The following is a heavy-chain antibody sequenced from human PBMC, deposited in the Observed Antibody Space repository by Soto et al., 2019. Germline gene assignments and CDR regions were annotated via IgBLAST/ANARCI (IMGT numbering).Heavy chain of an antibody. CDR2: IILMFGMI. Sequence: ASVKVSCKASGGTFSRNTIAWVRQAPGQGPEWKGRIILMFGMINYAQTFQGRVTITADRSTDTIYMELSSLRSEDTAVYYCARLTNPYGSGTYSSLWFDPWGQGTLVTVSS. CDR3: ARLTNPYGSGTYSSLWFDP. CDR1: GGTFSRNT. V-gene: IGHV1-69*02. D-gene: IGHD3-10*01. J-gene: IGHJ5*02.